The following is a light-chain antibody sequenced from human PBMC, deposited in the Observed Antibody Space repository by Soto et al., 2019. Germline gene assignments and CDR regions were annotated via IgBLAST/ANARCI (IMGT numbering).Light chain of an antibody. CDR1: QDVSNY. CDR3: QPYSNLIT. V-gene: IGKV1-33*01. J-gene: IGKJ5*01. CDR2: DAS. Sequence: EIQRTESPSSLSRSVGHRLTLTGQASQDVSNYLNWYQQKLGKAPKVLISDASNLETGVPSRFSGSGSGTVFSFTISSLPPEDFATYDCQPYSNLITFGQGTRLEI.